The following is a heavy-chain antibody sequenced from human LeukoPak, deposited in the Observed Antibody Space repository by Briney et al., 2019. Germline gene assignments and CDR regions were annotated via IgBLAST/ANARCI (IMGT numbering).Heavy chain of an antibody. Sequence: GGSLRLSCAASGFTVSSNYMSWVRQAPGKGLEWVSVIYSGGSTYYADSVKGRFTISRDNSKNTLYLQINSLRAEDTAVYYCARTHSGSYLSFDYWGQGTLVTVSS. D-gene: IGHD1-26*01. CDR1: GFTVSSNY. CDR3: ARTHSGSYLSFDY. CDR2: IYSGGST. J-gene: IGHJ4*02. V-gene: IGHV3-53*01.